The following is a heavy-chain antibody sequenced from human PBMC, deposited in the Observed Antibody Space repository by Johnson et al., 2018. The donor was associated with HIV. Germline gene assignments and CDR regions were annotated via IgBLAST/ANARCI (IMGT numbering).Heavy chain of an antibody. CDR2: IRSKPYSYAT. D-gene: IGHD6-13*01. V-gene: IGHV3-73*01. J-gene: IGHJ3*02. Sequence: VQLVESGGGLVQAGGSLRLSCAASGFTFSNAWMHWVRQAPGKGLEWVGRIRSKPYSYATAYAASVTGRFTISRDDSKNTLSLQMHSLRAEDTAVYYCARERARQELGLDGAFDIWGQGTTVSVS. CDR1: GFTFSNAW. CDR3: ARERARQELGLDGAFDI.